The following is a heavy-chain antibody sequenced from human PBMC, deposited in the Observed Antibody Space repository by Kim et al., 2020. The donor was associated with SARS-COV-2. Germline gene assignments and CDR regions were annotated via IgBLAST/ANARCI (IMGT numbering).Heavy chain of an antibody. D-gene: IGHD3-3*01. V-gene: IGHV1-8*02. CDR2: MNPNSGNT. CDR1: GYTFTSYD. Sequence: ASVKVSCKASGYTFTSYDIHWVRQAPGQGLEWMGWMNPNSGNTGYAQKFQGRVTMTRNTSISTAYMELSSLRSEDTAVYYCARGKNYTICGGVITSWWIDAWGQGTLVTVSS. J-gene: IGHJ5*02. CDR3: ARGKNYTICGGVITSWWIDA.